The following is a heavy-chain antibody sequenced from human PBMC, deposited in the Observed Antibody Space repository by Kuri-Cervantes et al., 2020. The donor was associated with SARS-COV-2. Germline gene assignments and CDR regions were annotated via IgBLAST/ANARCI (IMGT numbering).Heavy chain of an antibody. V-gene: IGHV3-23*01. Sequence: GESLKISCAASGFTFSSYAMSWVRRAPGKGLEWVSAISGSGGSTYYADSVKGRFTISRDNSKNTLYLQMNSLRAEDTAVYYCARPLMAGPHYFDFWGQGTLVTVSS. CDR1: GFTFSSYA. CDR2: ISGSGGST. J-gene: IGHJ4*02. D-gene: IGHD6-19*01. CDR3: ARPLMAGPHYFDF.